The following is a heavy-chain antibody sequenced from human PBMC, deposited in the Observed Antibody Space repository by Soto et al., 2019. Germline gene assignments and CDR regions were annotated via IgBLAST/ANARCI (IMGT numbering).Heavy chain of an antibody. CDR3: ARRERYYGSPGWFDP. J-gene: IGHJ5*01. CDR1: GASINNFAYY. Sequence: PSETLSLTCSVSGASINNFAYYWGWIRQPPGKGLEWIGTVYYNENTYYNPSPKSRVAISVDTAKNQFSLNLRSVTAADTAIYFCARRERYYGSPGWFDPWGQGTLVTVSS. D-gene: IGHD3-10*01. V-gene: IGHV4-39*01. CDR2: VYYNENT.